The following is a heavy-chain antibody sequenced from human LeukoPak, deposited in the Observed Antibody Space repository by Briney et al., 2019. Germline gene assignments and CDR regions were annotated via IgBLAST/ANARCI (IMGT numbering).Heavy chain of an antibody. D-gene: IGHD6-19*01. CDR1: GYTFTSYG. CDR3: ARPSPGQGSGWYDYDY. V-gene: IGHV1-18*01. CDR2: ISAYNGNT. Sequence: ASVKLSCKASGYTFTSYGISWVRQAPGQGLEWMGWISAYNGNTNYAQKLQGRVTMTTDTSTSTAYMELRSLRSDDTAVYYCARPSPGQGSGWYDYDYWGQGTLVTVSS. J-gene: IGHJ4*02.